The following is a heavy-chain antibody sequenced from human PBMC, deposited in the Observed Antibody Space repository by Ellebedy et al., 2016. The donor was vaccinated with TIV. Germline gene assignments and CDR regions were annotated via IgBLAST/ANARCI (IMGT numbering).Heavy chain of an antibody. J-gene: IGHJ4*02. CDR2: FDPEDGET. V-gene: IGHV1-24*01. CDR1: RYTLTELS. D-gene: IGHD1-14*01. Sequence: ASVKVSXKVSRYTLTELSMHWVRQAPGKGLEWMGGFDPEDGETIYAQKFQGRVTMTEDTSTDTAYMELSSLRSEDTAVYYCATETGPHARAYYFDYWGQGTLVTVSS. CDR3: ATETGPHARAYYFDY.